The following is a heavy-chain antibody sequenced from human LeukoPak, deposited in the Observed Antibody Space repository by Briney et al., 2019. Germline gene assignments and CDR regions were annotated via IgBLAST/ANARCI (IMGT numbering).Heavy chain of an antibody. Sequence: GASVKVSCKASGYTFTSYDINWVRQATGQGLEWMGWMNPNSGNTGYAQKFQGRVTMTRDTSISTAYMELSRLRSDDTAVYYCARDPYCTNGVCSSDYWGQGTLVTVSS. CDR2: MNPNSGNT. D-gene: IGHD2-8*01. V-gene: IGHV1-8*01. CDR3: ARDPYCTNGVCSSDY. CDR1: GYTFTSYD. J-gene: IGHJ4*02.